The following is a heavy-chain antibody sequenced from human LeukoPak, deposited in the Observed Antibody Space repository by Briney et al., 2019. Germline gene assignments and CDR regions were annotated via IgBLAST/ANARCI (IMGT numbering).Heavy chain of an antibody. CDR3: AKFLPTHIVVANYYFDY. CDR2: INWNGGNT. V-gene: IGHV3-20*04. D-gene: IGHD2-21*01. Sequence: PGGSLRLSCAASGFTFDDYGMSWVRQAPGKGLEWVSGINWNGGNTGYADSVKGRFTISRDNAKNSLYLQMNSLRAEDTAVYYCAKFLPTHIVVANYYFDYWGQGTLVTVSS. CDR1: GFTFDDYG. J-gene: IGHJ4*02.